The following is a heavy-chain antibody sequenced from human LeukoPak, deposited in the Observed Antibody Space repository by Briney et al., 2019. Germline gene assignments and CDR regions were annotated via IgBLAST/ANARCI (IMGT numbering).Heavy chain of an antibody. V-gene: IGHV3-30*01. CDR3: ARDLRAYDSSAYNVY. D-gene: IGHD3-22*01. CDR1: GFTFSFYV. J-gene: IGHJ4*01. CDR2: ISYDGTTE. Sequence: GGSLRLSCAASGFTFSFYVLHWVRQAPGKGLEWVAAISYDGTTEYYADSVKGRFTISRDDSDNTMYLQMNSLRDADTAVYYCARDLRAYDSSAYNVYWGHGTLVAVSS.